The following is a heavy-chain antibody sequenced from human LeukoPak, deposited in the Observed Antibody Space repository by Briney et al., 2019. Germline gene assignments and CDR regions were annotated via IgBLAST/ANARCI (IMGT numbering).Heavy chain of an antibody. CDR1: GFTFSSYW. D-gene: IGHD2-2*02. Sequence: PGGSLRLSCAASGFTFSSYWMHWVRQAPGKGLEWVSRINSDGTSTNYADSVKGRFTISRDNSKNTLYLQMNSLRAEDTAVYYCAKDGQVVPAAIDSHLDYWGQGTLVTVSS. J-gene: IGHJ4*02. CDR3: AKDGQVVPAAIDSHLDY. V-gene: IGHV3-74*01. CDR2: INSDGTST.